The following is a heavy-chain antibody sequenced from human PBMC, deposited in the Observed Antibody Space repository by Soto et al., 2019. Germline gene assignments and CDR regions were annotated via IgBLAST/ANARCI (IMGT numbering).Heavy chain of an antibody. D-gene: IGHD3-22*01. Sequence: QVQLQESGPGLVKPSETLSLTCTVSGGSISSYYWSWIRQPPGKGLEWIGYIYYSGSTNYNPSLKSRVTISVDTSKNPFSLKLSSVTAADTAVYYCARDSPYYYDSSGYYEDAFDIWGQGTMVTVSS. CDR1: GGSISSYY. V-gene: IGHV4-59*01. CDR3: ARDSPYYYDSSGYYEDAFDI. CDR2: IYYSGST. J-gene: IGHJ3*02.